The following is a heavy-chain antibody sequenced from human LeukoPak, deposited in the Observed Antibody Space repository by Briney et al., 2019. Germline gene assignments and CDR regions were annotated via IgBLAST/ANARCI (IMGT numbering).Heavy chain of an antibody. CDR2: TNEDGSTT. J-gene: IGHJ4*02. Sequence: GSLRLSCAASGFTFSSNWMRWVRQAPGKGLVWVSRTNEDGSTTNYADSVKGRSTIFRDNAKNTLYLQMNSLRAEDTAVYYCVRDLGGRSGHWGQGTLVTVSS. CDR3: VRDLGGRSGH. V-gene: IGHV3-74*01. D-gene: IGHD1-26*01. CDR1: GFTFSSNW.